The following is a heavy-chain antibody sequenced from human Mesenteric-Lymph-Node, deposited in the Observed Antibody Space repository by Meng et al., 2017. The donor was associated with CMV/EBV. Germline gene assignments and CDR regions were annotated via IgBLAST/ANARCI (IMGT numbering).Heavy chain of an antibody. D-gene: IGHD3-3*01. CDR2: INPNSGGT. CDR1: TFTGYY. J-gene: IGHJ4*02. V-gene: IGHV1-2*02. Sequence: TFTGYYMHWVRQAPGQGFEWMGWINPNSGGTNYAQKFQGGVTMTRDTSISTAYMELSRLRSDDTAVYYCARDPTDYDFWSGYLSSGDYWGQGTLVTVSS. CDR3: ARDPTDYDFWSGYLSSGDY.